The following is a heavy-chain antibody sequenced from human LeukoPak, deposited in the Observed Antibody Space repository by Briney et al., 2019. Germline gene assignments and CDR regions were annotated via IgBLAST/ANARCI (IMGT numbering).Heavy chain of an antibody. D-gene: IGHD3-3*01. CDR1: GYTFTGYY. Sequence: GASVKVSCKASGYTFTGYYMHWVRQAPGQGFEWMGWINPNSGGTNYAQKFQGRVTMTRDTSISTAYMELSRLRSDDTAVYYCARSERACYDFWSGYYLDYWGQGTLVTVSS. CDR3: ARSERACYDFWSGYYLDY. J-gene: IGHJ4*02. CDR2: INPNSGGT. V-gene: IGHV1-2*02.